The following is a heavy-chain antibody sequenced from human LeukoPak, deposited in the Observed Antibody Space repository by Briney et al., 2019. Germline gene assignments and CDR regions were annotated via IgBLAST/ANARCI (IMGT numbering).Heavy chain of an antibody. CDR1: GGSISSYY. CDR3: ARSSYYYGADAYDI. J-gene: IGHJ3*02. Sequence: SETLSLACTVSGGSISSYYWSWIRQPPGKGLEWIGYIYYSGSTNYNPSLKSPVTISLDTSKNQFSLKLSSVTAADTAVYYCARSSYYYGADAYDIWGQGTMVTVSS. V-gene: IGHV4-59*01. D-gene: IGHD3-10*01. CDR2: IYYSGST.